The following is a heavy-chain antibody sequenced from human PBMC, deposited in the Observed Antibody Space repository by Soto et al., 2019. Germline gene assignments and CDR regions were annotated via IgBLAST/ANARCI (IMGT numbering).Heavy chain of an antibody. J-gene: IGHJ4*02. CDR2: IAFDGSVS. Sequence: GGSLRLSCAVSGFTFSSHGMQWVRQAPGKGLEWVAVIAFDGSVSYYRDSVKGRFTVSRDNSKSTLYLQMNSLRAEDTAVYYCAKEFRHDNWFFEHWGQGTQVTVSS. V-gene: IGHV3-30*18. D-gene: IGHD3-22*01. CDR3: AKEFRHDNWFFEH. CDR1: GFTFSSHG.